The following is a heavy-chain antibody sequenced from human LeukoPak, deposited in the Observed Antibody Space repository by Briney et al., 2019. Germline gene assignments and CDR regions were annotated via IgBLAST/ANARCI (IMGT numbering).Heavy chain of an antibody. J-gene: IGHJ5*02. D-gene: IGHD6-13*01. CDR2: IKQDGSEK. Sequence: GGSLRLSCAASGFTFSSYWMSWVRQAPGKGLGWVAHIKQDGSEKYYVDSVKGRFTISRDNAKNSLYLQMNSLRAEDTAVYYCARGGIAAAGYWFDPWGQGTLVTVSS. CDR1: GFTFSSYW. V-gene: IGHV3-7*01. CDR3: ARGGIAAAGYWFDP.